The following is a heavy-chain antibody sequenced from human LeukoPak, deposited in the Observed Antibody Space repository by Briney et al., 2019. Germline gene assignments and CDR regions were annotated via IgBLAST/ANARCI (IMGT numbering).Heavy chain of an antibody. CDR1: GFTFSNYA. Sequence: TGTSLGLSCEASGFTFSNYAMNWVRQAPGKGLQWVSTISVGSDITYYADSVKGRFTISRDNDKNTLYLQMNSLRADDTAIYYCAEPTKMYYYDSGALNYWGPGTLVTVFS. J-gene: IGHJ4*02. V-gene: IGHV3-23*01. D-gene: IGHD3-22*01. CDR3: AEPTKMYYYDSGALNY. CDR2: ISVGSDIT.